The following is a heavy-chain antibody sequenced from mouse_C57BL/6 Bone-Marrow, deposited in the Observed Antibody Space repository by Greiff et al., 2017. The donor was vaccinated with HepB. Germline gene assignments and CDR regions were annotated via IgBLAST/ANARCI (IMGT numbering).Heavy chain of an antibody. CDR1: GYTFTSYW. CDR2: IDPSDSYT. V-gene: IGHV1-59*01. J-gene: IGHJ4*01. Sequence: VQLQQPGAELVRPGTSVKLSCKASGYTFTSYWMHWVKQRPGQGLEWIGVIDPSDSYTNYNQKFKGKATLTVDTSSSTAYMQLSSLTSEDSAVYYCARGTTVDYYAMDYWGQGTSVTVSS. CDR3: ARGTTVDYYAMDY. D-gene: IGHD1-1*01.